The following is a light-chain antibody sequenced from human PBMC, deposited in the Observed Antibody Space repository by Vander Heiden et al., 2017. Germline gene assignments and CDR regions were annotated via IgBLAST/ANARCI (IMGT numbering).Light chain of an antibody. Sequence: QSVLTQPPSVSGAPGPRVTITCTGSSSNIGAGYDVHWYQQLPGTAPKLLIYGNSNRPSGVPDRFSGSKSGTAASLAITGLQAEDEADYYCQSYYSSLSGYVFGTGTKFTVL. CDR1: SSNIGAGYD. V-gene: IGLV1-40*01. CDR3: QSYYSSLSGYV. J-gene: IGLJ1*01. CDR2: GNS.